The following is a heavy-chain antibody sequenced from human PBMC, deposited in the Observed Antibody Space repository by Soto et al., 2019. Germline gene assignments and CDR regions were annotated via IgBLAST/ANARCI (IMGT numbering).Heavy chain of an antibody. CDR3: ANGPLDF. V-gene: IGHV3-11*01. J-gene: IGHJ4*02. CDR1: GFTFTDYY. Sequence: QVRLVEFGGGLVKPGGSLRLSCAASGFTFTDYYMSWIRQAPGRGLEWVSYIGDSGTKKYYADSVKGRFTISRDNAKNPLFLQMNSLRPEDTAVYYCANGPLDFWGQGTLVTVSS. CDR2: IGDSGTKK.